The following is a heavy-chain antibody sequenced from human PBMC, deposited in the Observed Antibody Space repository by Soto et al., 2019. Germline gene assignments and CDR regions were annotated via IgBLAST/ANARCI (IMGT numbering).Heavy chain of an antibody. Sequence: GASVKVSCKVSGYTLTELSMHRVRQAPGKGLEWMGGFDPEDGETIYAQKFQGRVTMTEDTSTDTAYMELSSLRSEDTAVYYCATWEGSSSWYIFDPWGQGTLVTVSS. D-gene: IGHD6-13*01. CDR3: ATWEGSSSWYIFDP. V-gene: IGHV1-24*01. J-gene: IGHJ5*02. CDR2: FDPEDGET. CDR1: GYTLTELS.